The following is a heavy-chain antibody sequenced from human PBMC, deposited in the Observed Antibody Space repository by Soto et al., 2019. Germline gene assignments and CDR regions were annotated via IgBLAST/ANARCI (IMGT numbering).Heavy chain of an antibody. CDR2: ISSTGRTI. CDR1: GFTFSNYY. J-gene: IGHJ4*02. V-gene: IGHV3-11*01. Sequence: PGGSLRLSCGASGFTFSNYYMSWIRQAPGKGLEWVSYISSTGRTIYYADFVKGRFTVSRDNAPNSLSLKLNSLRVEDTAVYYCARSYSSGWEFDYWGQGTQVTVSS. D-gene: IGHD6-19*01. CDR3: ARSYSSGWEFDY.